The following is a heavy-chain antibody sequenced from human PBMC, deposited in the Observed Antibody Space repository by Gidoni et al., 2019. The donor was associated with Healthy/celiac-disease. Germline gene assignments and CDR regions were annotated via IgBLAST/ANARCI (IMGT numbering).Heavy chain of an antibody. V-gene: IGHV4-31*03. J-gene: IGHJ3*01. Sequence: QLQLQELGPGLVKPSQTLSPTCTVSGGSISSGGYYWSWIRQHPGKGLEWIGYIYYSGSTYYNPSLKSRVTISVDTSKNQFSLKLSSVTAADTAVYYCARGPEERFLERWGQGTMVTVSS. CDR1: GGSISSGGYY. D-gene: IGHD3-3*01. CDR3: ARGPEERFLER. CDR2: IYYSGST.